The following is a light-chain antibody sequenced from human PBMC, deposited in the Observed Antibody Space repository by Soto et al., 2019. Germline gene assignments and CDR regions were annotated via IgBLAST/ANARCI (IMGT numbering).Light chain of an antibody. Sequence: QSVLTQPPSASGTPGQGVTISCSGSSSNIGTYTVNWYQQLPGTAPKLLIHTNIQRPSGVPDRFSGSKSGTSASLAISGLQSEDEADYYCAGWDDRLNGGVFGGGTQLTVL. V-gene: IGLV1-44*01. CDR1: SSNIGTYT. CDR3: AGWDDRLNGGV. J-gene: IGLJ3*02. CDR2: TNI.